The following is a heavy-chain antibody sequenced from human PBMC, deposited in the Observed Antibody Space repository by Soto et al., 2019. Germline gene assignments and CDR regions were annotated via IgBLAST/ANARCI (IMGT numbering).Heavy chain of an antibody. CDR3: ARESRTWVDGVIGPGDY. CDR2: IRVRNGDT. V-gene: IGHV1-18*01. Sequence: QVQFVQAGAEVKEPGDSVKVSCRASGYICTSNDITWVRQAPGQGLEWMGWIRVRNGDTHYAPKFRGRVTVTRDTSTSTAYMELRSLRADDTAVYYCARESRTWVDGVIGPGDYWGQGTLVTVSS. CDR1: GYICTSND. J-gene: IGHJ4*02. D-gene: IGHD3-10*01.